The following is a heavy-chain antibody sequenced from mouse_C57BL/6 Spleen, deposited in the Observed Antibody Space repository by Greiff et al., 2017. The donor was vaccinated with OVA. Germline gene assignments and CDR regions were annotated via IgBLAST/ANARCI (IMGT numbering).Heavy chain of an antibody. D-gene: IGHD2-1*01. Sequence: VQLVESGAELVKPGASVKISCKASGYAFSSYWMNWVKQRPGKGLEWIGQIYPGDGDTNYNGKFKGKATLTADKSSSTAYMQLSSLTSEDSAVYFCARCPGNYEWYFDVWGTGTTVTVSS. V-gene: IGHV1-80*01. CDR3: ARCPGNYEWYFDV. J-gene: IGHJ1*03. CDR2: IYPGDGDT. CDR1: GYAFSSYW.